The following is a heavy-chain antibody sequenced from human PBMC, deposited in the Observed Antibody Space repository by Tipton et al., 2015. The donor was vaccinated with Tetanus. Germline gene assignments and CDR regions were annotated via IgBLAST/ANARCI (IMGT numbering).Heavy chain of an antibody. D-gene: IGHD4-17*01. Sequence: TLSLTCAVYGASFSDYYWSWIRQAPGKGLEWIGEINHSGNTNHNPSLKSRVTISVDTSKNQFSLKLTSVTAADTAVYYCARGEAYGDYPAMYFFDNWGQGTLLTVSS. V-gene: IGHV4-34*09. J-gene: IGHJ4*02. CDR3: ARGEAYGDYPAMYFFDN. CDR2: INHSGNT. CDR1: GASFSDYY.